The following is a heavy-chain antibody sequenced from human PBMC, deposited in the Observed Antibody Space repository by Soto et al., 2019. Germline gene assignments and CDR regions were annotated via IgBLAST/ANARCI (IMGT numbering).Heavy chain of an antibody. D-gene: IGHD2-8*02. Sequence: QVQLVQSGAEVKKPGASVKVSCKASGYTFTSYGISWVRQAPGQGLEWMGWISAYNGNTNYAQKRKGRAPMTTGTYTKTAYRCLMIRRSDDTAVYSGSRDDRIIVGGTGVYYCGQGTLVTVSS. CDR1: GYTFTSYG. J-gene: IGHJ4*02. CDR3: SRDDRIIVGGTGVYY. CDR2: ISAYNGNT. V-gene: IGHV1-18*01.